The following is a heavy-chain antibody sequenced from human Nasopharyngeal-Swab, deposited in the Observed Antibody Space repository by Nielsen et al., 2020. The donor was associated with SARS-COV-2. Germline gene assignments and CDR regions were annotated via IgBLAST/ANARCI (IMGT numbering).Heavy chain of an antibody. CDR1: GGSISGYY. Sequence: SETLSLTCTVSGGSISGYYWSWIRQPPGKGLEWIGEINHSGSTNYNPSLKSRVTISVDTSKNQFSLKVNSVTAADTAVYYCARGGIAVFAPFDYWGQGALVTVSS. CDR2: INHSGST. V-gene: IGHV4-34*01. J-gene: IGHJ4*02. CDR3: ARGGIAVFAPFDY. D-gene: IGHD6-19*01.